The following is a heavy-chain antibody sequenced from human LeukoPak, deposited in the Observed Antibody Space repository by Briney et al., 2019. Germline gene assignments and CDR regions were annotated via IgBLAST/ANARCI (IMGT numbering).Heavy chain of an antibody. CDR2: INHSGST. Sequence: KPSETLSLTCAVYGGSFSGYYWSWIRQPPGKGLEWIGEINHSGSTNYNPSLKSRVTISVDTSKNQFSLKLSSVTAADTAVYYCARVPYDYGAWFDPWGQGTLVTVSS. V-gene: IGHV4-34*01. CDR3: ARVPYDYGAWFDP. J-gene: IGHJ5*02. D-gene: IGHD4-17*01. CDR1: GGSFSGYY.